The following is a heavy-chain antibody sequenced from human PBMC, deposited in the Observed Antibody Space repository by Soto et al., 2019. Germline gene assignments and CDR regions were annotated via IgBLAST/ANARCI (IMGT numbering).Heavy chain of an antibody. J-gene: IGHJ4*02. V-gene: IGHV1-69*13. D-gene: IGHD3-22*01. CDR2: IIPIFGTA. CDR1: GGTFSSYA. CDR3: ARDLPHYYYDSSGYYRWSRFDY. Sequence: GASVKVPCKASGGTFSSYAISWVRQAPGQGLEWMGGIIPIFGTANYAQKFQGRVTITADESTSTAYMELSSLRSEDTAVYYCARDLPHYYYDSSGYYRWSRFDYWGQGTLVTVSS.